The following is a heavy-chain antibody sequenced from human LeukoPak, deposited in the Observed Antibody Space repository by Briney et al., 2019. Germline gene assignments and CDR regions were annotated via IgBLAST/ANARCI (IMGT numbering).Heavy chain of an antibody. CDR2: ISGSGGST. CDR3: AKVGADIVVVPAAENWFDP. D-gene: IGHD2-2*01. Sequence: GGSLRLSCAASGFTFSSYAMSWVRQAPGKGLEWVSAISGSGGSTYYADSVKGRFTISRDNSKNTLYLQMNSLRAEDTAVYYCAKVGADIVVVPAAENWFDPWGQGTLVTVSS. J-gene: IGHJ5*02. CDR1: GFTFSSYA. V-gene: IGHV3-23*01.